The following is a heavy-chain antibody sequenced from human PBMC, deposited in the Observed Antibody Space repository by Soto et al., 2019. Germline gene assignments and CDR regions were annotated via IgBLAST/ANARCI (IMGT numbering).Heavy chain of an antibody. Sequence: SETLSLTCTVSGGSISSYYWSWIRQPPGKGLEWIGYIYYSGSTNYNPSLKSRVTISVDTSKNQFSLKLSSVTAADTAVYYCARAGYYYDYVWGSYRFTYFDYWGQGTLVTVSS. CDR3: ARAGYYYDYVWGSYRFTYFDY. D-gene: IGHD3-16*02. CDR1: GGSISSYY. J-gene: IGHJ4*02. V-gene: IGHV4-59*01. CDR2: IYYSGST.